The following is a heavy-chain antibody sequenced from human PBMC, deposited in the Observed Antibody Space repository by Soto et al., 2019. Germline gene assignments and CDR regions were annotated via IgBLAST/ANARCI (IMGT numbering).Heavy chain of an antibody. CDR3: ARDQLRFQGTNWFDP. J-gene: IGHJ5*02. V-gene: IGHV6-1*01. Sequence: SQTLSLTGAISRDSVSSNSAAWNWIRQSPSRGLEWMGRTYYRSKWYNDNAVSAKSRTTINTDTSKNQFSLQLNSVTPEDTAVYYCARDQLRFQGTNWFDPWGQGTLVTVSS. CDR1: RDSVSSNSAA. D-gene: IGHD3-3*01. CDR2: TYYRSKWYN.